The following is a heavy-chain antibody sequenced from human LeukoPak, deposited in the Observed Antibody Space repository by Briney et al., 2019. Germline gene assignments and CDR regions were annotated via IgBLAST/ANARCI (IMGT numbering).Heavy chain of an antibody. D-gene: IGHD6-13*01. V-gene: IGHV3-30-3*01. J-gene: IGHJ6*02. CDR2: ISYDGSNK. CDR1: GFTFSSYA. CDR3: ARETSSWSYYYYYYGMDV. Sequence: GGSLRLSCAASGFTFSSYAMHWVRQAPGKGLEWVAVISYDGSNKYYADSVKGRFTISRDNSKNTLYLQMNSLRAEDTAVYYCARETSSWSYYYYYYGMDVWGQGTTVTVSS.